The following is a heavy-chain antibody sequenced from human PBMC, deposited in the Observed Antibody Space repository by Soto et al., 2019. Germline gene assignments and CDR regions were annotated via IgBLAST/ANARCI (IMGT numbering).Heavy chain of an antibody. Sequence: GMSRRHSSRASGVIFGDYAMSWFRQPPGKGLERVGFISSKAYGGTTEYAASVKGRFTISRDDSKSIAYLQMNSLKTEDTAVYYCTRDYPTYYYDSSWFYSGPRRAIQHCGQGTLVTVSS. V-gene: IGHV3-49*03. CDR3: TRDYPTYYYDSSWFYSGPRRAIQH. CDR1: GVIFGDYA. J-gene: IGHJ1*01. CDR2: ISSKAYGGTT. D-gene: IGHD3-22*01.